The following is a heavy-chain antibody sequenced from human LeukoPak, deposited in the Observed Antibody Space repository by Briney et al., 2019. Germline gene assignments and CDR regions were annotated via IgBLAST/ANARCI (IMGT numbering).Heavy chain of an antibody. D-gene: IGHD3-22*01. CDR2: TWSGGGSK. Sequence: GGSLTLSWATSGLIFTYYGVHWVRQAPGKGLEWVAVTWSGGGSKYYAVSVKGRFTVSRDNPKNTVYLELNSLRGEDAAVYFCARDADTSGHYSYFDYWGQGTLVTVSS. J-gene: IGHJ4*02. CDR1: GLIFTYYG. V-gene: IGHV3-33*01. CDR3: ARDADTSGHYSYFDY.